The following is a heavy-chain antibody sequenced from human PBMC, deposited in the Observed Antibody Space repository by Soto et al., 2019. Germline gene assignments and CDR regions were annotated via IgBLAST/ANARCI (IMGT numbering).Heavy chain of an antibody. CDR1: GFTFSSYW. J-gene: IGHJ4*02. D-gene: IGHD5-12*01. CDR2: INSDGGST. Sequence: GGSLRLSCAASGFTFSSYWMHWVRQAPGKGLVWVSRINSDGGSTSYADSVKGRFTISRDNAKNTLYLQMNSLRAEDTAVYYCVVEMATIIDYWGQGTLVTVSS. CDR3: VVEMATIIDY. V-gene: IGHV3-74*01.